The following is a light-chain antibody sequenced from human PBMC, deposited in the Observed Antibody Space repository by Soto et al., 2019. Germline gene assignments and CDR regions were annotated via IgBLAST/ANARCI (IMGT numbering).Light chain of an antibody. J-gene: IGKJ5*01. CDR3: QQTYRIPPT. CDR1: QSINSY. V-gene: IGKV1-39*01. CDR2: AAS. Sequence: DIQMTQSPSTLSASIGNRVTITFRASQSINSYLNWYQQKPGKAPNLLIYAASSLQSGVPPRFSGSGSGTGFTLTISSLQPEDFAFYYCQQTYRIPPTFGQGTRLEIK.